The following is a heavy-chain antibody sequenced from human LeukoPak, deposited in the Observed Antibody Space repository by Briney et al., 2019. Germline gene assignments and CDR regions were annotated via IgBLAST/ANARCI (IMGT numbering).Heavy chain of an antibody. J-gene: IGHJ4*02. CDR1: GYTFTSYG. CDR2: ISAYRGNT. V-gene: IGHV1-18*01. D-gene: IGHD6-13*01. CDR3: ARARRDGAAGTWVY. Sequence: GASVKVSCKASGYTFTSYGISWVRQAPGQGLEWMGWISAYRGNTNYVQKLQGRVTMTTDTSTTTAYMELRSLRSDDTAVYYCARARRDGAAGTWVYWGQGTLVTVSS.